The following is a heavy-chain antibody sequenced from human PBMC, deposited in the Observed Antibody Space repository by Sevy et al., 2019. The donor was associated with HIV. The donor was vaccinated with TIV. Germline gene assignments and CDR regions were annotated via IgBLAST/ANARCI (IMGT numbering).Heavy chain of an antibody. D-gene: IGHD3-22*01. CDR3: ARGPWDSSGYFDY. CDR2: IYPGDSGT. Sequence: GESLKISCTGSGYSFTSYWIGWVRQMPGKGLEWMGIIYPGDSGTRYSPSFQGQVTISADKPISTAYLQWSSLKASDTAMYYCARGPWDSSGYFDYWGQGTLVTVSS. CDR1: GYSFTSYW. V-gene: IGHV5-51*04. J-gene: IGHJ4*02.